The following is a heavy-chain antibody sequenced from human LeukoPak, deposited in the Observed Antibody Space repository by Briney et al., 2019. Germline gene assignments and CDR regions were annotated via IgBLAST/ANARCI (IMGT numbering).Heavy chain of an antibody. CDR2: ISGSGGST. V-gene: IGHV3-23*01. CDR3: AKADYDSSGYRYYFDY. CDR1: GFSLSDYY. Sequence: PGGSLRLSCAASGFSLSDYYMSWIRQAPGKGLEWVSAISGSGGSTYYADSVKGRFTISRDNSKNTLYLQMNSLRAEDTAVYYCAKADYDSSGYRYYFDYWGQGTLVTVSS. J-gene: IGHJ4*02. D-gene: IGHD3-22*01.